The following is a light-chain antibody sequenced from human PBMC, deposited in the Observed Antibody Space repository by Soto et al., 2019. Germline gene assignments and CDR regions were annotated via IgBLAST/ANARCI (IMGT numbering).Light chain of an antibody. CDR3: QQYDGLPT. CDR2: DAS. V-gene: IGKV1-33*01. J-gene: IGKJ5*01. CDR1: QDISYY. Sequence: IPMTQSPGALSASAGDRGTITCQASQDISYYLKWYQQKPGNAPKVLIYDASNLGTGVPSRFSGSGSGTDFTFSISRLQQEDVATYYRQQYDGLPTFGQGTRLEIK.